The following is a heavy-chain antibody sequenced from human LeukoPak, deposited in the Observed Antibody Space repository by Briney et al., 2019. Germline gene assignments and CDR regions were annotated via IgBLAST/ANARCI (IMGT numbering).Heavy chain of an antibody. CDR3: ARDHRVVGVDAFDI. D-gene: IGHD1-26*01. Sequence: GGSLRLSCAASGFTFSSYWMNWVRQAPGKGLVWVAHINTDGRTTTYADSVKGRFTVSRDNAKNTLYLEMNRLRAEDTAVYYCARDHRVVGVDAFDIWGQGTMVTVSS. CDR2: INTDGRTT. J-gene: IGHJ3*02. CDR1: GFTFSSYW. V-gene: IGHV3-74*01.